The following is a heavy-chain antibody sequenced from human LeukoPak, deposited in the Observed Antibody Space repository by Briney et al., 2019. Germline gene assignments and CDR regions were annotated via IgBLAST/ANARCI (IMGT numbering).Heavy chain of an antibody. CDR1: RGSITNYY. V-gene: IGHV4-59*01. CDR2: IFYSGST. CDR3: AKGRQKGWFDP. J-gene: IGHJ5*02. Sequence: PSETLSLTCTVSRGSITNYYWSWIRQPPGKGLEWIAYIFYSGSTDYNPSLKSRVSISLDTPKKQFSLKLTSLTAADTAVYYCAKGRQKGWFDPWGQGTLVTVSS.